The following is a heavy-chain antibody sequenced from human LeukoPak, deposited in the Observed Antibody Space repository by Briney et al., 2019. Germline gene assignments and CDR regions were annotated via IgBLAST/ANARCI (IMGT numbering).Heavy chain of an antibody. CDR2: IYYSGTT. J-gene: IGHJ4*02. V-gene: IGHV4-39*01. Sequence: PSETLSLTCTVSGDSISSSSYFWGWIRQPPGKGLEYIVSIYYSGTTYYNPSLRSRVTVSMDTSKNQFSLKVSSVTAADTAVYYCARHSVVVRGSYYFDYWGQGTLVTVSS. CDR1: GDSISSSSYF. CDR3: ARHSVVVRGSYYFDY. D-gene: IGHD3-10*01.